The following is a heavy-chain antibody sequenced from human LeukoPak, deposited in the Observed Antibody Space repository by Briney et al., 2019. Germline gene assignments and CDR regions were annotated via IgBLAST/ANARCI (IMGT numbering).Heavy chain of an antibody. D-gene: IGHD2-2*01. V-gene: IGHV3-48*04. CDR2: ISSSGSTI. J-gene: IGHJ4*02. CDR1: GFTFSSYG. Sequence: GGSLRLSCAASGFTFSSYGMSWVRQAPGKGLEWVSYISSSGSTIYYADSVKGRFTISRDNAKNSLYLQMNSLRAEDTAVYYCARAPDIVVVPAASMPYYFDYWGQGTLVTVSS. CDR3: ARAPDIVVVPAASMPYYFDY.